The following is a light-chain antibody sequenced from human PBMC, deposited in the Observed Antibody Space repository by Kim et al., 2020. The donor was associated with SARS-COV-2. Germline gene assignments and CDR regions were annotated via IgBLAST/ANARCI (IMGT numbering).Light chain of an antibody. J-gene: IGLJ2*01. Sequence: SYELTQPPSVSVSPGQTASITCSVDKLGDRYACWYQQKSGQSPVLVIYQDTKRPSGIPERFSGSNSGNTATLTIRVTQPMDEGAYYCQAWYTNTVVFG. CDR3: QAWYTNTVV. V-gene: IGLV3-1*01. CDR2: QDT. CDR1: KLGDRY.